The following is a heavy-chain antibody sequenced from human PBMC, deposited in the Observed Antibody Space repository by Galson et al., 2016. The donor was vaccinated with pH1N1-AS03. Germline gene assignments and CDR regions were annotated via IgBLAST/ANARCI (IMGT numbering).Heavy chain of an antibody. CDR1: GDSVSSNIDA. Sequence: CAISGDSVSSNIDAWNWIRQSPSGGLEWLGRTYWRSKWYNDYAVSVKSRITINPDTSKNQFSLQLNSVTPEDTAMDYCARGRYSAFDIWDQGTMVTVSS. CDR2: TYWRSKWYN. D-gene: IGHD1-1*01. CDR3: ARGRYSAFDI. J-gene: IGHJ3*02. V-gene: IGHV6-1*01.